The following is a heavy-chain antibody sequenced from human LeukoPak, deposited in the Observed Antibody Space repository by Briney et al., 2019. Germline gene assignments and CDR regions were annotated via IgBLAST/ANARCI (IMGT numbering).Heavy chain of an antibody. CDR1: GGSISSYY. Sequence: SETLSLTCTVSGGSISSYYWSWIRQPPGKGLEWIGYIYYSGSTNYNPSLKSRVTISVDTSKNQFSLKLSSVTAADTAVYYCAREGGGNPGYYHGMDVWGQGTTVTVSS. V-gene: IGHV4-59*01. D-gene: IGHD4-23*01. CDR3: AREGGGNPGYYHGMDV. CDR2: IYYSGST. J-gene: IGHJ6*02.